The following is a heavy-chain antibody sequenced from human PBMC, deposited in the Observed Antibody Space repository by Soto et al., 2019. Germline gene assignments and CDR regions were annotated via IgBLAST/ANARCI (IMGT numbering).Heavy chain of an antibody. V-gene: IGHV1-18*01. Sequence: GASVKVSCKASGYTFTSYGISWVRQAPGQGLEWMGWISAYNGNTNYAQKLQGRVTMTTDTSTSTAYMELRSLRSDDTAVYYCAGGAPISIAGYYYYGMDVWGQGTTVTVSS. CDR3: AGGAPISIAGYYYYGMDV. CDR1: GYTFTSYG. J-gene: IGHJ6*02. CDR2: ISAYNGNT. D-gene: IGHD6-13*01.